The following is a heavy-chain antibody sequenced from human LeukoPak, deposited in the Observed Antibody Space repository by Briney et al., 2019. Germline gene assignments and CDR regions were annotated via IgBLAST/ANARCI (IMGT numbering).Heavy chain of an antibody. CDR2: MNPNSGNT. V-gene: IGHV1-8*01. CDR3: ARGPDYSNYPYYYYAMDV. D-gene: IGHD4-4*01. CDR1: GYTFTNYD. Sequence: ASVKVSCKASGYTFTNYDINWVRQAPGQGLEWMGWMNPNSGNTRFAQKFQGRVTMTRSTSISTAYMELSSLTSEDTAVYYRARGPDYSNYPYYYYAMDVWGQGTTVTVSS. J-gene: IGHJ6*02.